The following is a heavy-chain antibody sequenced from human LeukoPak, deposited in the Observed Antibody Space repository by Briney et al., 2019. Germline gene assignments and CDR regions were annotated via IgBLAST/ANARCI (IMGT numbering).Heavy chain of an antibody. V-gene: IGHV1-3*01. J-gene: IGHJ4*01. CDR3: ARVRSVTGFFDY. D-gene: IGHD1-20*01. Sequence: ASVKVSCKASGYTFTSYAMHWVRQAPGQRLEWMGWINAGNGNTKYSQKFQGRVTITRDTSASTAYMELSSLRSEDTAVYYCARVRSVTGFFDYWGHGTLVTVSS. CDR2: INAGNGNT. CDR1: GYTFTSYA.